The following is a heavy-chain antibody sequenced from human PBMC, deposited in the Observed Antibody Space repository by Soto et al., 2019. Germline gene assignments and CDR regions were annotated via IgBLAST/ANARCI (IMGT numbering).Heavy chain of an antibody. V-gene: IGHV1-3*01. Sequence: ASVKVSCKASGYTFTSYAMHWVRQAPGQRLEWMGWINAGNGNTKYSQKFQGRVTMTRDTSTSTAYMELSSLRSEDTAVYYCARDRVYYDSSGYPRDAFDIWGQGTMVTVSS. CDR3: ARDRVYYDSSGYPRDAFDI. J-gene: IGHJ3*02. CDR1: GYTFTSYA. CDR2: INAGNGNT. D-gene: IGHD3-22*01.